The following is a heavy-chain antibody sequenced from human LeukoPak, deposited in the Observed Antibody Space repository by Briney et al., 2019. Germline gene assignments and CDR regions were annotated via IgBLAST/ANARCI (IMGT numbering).Heavy chain of an antibody. V-gene: IGHV3-23*01. D-gene: IGHD3-22*01. CDR1: GFTFITYA. J-gene: IGHJ3*01. Sequence: GGSLRVSCTASGFTFITYAMTWVRQARGKGLDWVSGIGASGADTYYADSAKGRFTVSRDNSKNTLYLQMSSLRADDTAVYFCAKRPRDSSGYYLGAFDGWGQGTTVTVSS. CDR2: IGASGADT. CDR3: AKRPRDSSGYYLGAFDG.